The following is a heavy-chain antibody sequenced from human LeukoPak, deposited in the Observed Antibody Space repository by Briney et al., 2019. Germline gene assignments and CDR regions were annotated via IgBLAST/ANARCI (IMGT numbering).Heavy chain of an antibody. CDR3: ARRYSSSWEPVDY. J-gene: IGHJ4*02. CDR1: GYTFTGYY. Sequence: ASVKVSCKASGYTFTGYYMHWVRQAPGQGLEWMGWINPNSGGTNYAQKFQGRVTMTRDTSISTAYMELSRLRSDDTAVYYCARRYSSSWEPVDYWGQGTLVTVSS. V-gene: IGHV1-2*02. CDR2: INPNSGGT. D-gene: IGHD6-13*01.